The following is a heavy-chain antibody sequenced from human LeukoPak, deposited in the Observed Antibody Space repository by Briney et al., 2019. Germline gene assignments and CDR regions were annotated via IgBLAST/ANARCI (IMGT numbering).Heavy chain of an antibody. J-gene: IGHJ4*02. CDR3: AKASWASNADAVW. CDR1: GFSFKNYA. Sequence: GGSLRLSCAASGFSFKNYAMSWVRQAPARGPEWVSSLRGDGETFYADSVKGRFTLSRDDSRNTVYLQLNSLRVEDTAIYYCAKASWASNADAVWWGQGTQVTVSS. D-gene: IGHD1-1*01. V-gene: IGHV3-23*01. CDR2: LRGDGET.